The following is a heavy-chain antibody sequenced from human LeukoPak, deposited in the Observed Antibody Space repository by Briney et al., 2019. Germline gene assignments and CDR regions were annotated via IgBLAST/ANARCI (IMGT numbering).Heavy chain of an antibody. Sequence: GGSLRLSCAASGFTFSSYGMHWVRQAPGKGLEWVAVIWYDGSNKYYADSVKGRFTISRDNSKNTLYLQMNSLRAEDTAVYYCAKDLHFLSSGWYAFDYWGQGPRSPSPQ. J-gene: IGHJ4*02. D-gene: IGHD6-19*01. CDR1: GFTFSSYG. V-gene: IGHV3-33*06. CDR2: IWYDGSNK. CDR3: AKDLHFLSSGWYAFDY.